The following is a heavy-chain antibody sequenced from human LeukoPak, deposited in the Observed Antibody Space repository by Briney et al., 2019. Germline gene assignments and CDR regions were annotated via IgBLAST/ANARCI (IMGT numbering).Heavy chain of an antibody. CDR1: GFTFSSYG. V-gene: IGHV3-30*03. CDR2: ISYDGSNK. J-gene: IGHJ6*04. D-gene: IGHD6-13*01. CDR3: ARDRAAARMDV. Sequence: PGRSLRLSCAASGFTFSSYGMHWVRQAPGKGLEWVAVISYDGSNKYYADSVKGRFTISRDNSKNTLYLQMNSLRAEDTAVYYCARDRAAARMDVWGKGTTVTVSS.